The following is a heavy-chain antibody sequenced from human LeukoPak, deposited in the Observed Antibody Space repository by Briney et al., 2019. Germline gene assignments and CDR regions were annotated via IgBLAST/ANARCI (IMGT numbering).Heavy chain of an antibody. V-gene: IGHV1-2*02. J-gene: IGHJ6*02. D-gene: IGHD3-10*01. CDR1: GYTFTGYY. CDR2: INPNSGGT. CDR3: ARGVGTMVSLVYGMDV. Sequence: ASVKVSCKASGYTFTGYYMHWVRQAPGQGLEWMGWINPNSGGTNYAQKFQGRVTMTRDTSISTVYMELSSLRSEDTAVYYCARGVGTMVSLVYGMDVWGQGTTVTVSS.